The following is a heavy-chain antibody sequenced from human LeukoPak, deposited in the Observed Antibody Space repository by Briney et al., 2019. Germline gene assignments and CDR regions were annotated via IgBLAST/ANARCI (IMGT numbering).Heavy chain of an antibody. Sequence: SETLSLTCTVSGGSISSYYWSWIRQPAGQGLEWIGRIYTSGSTNYNPSLKRRVTMSVDTSKNQFSLKLSSVTAADTAVYYCARDAVGRWRFDPWGQGTLVTVSS. J-gene: IGHJ5*02. V-gene: IGHV4-4*07. D-gene: IGHD5-24*01. CDR2: IYTSGST. CDR1: GGSISSYY. CDR3: ARDAVGRWRFDP.